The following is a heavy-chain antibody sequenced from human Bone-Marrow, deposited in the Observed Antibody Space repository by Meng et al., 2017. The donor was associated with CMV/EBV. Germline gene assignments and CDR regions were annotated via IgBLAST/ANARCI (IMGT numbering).Heavy chain of an antibody. CDR1: GYTFTSYD. CDR3: AITREDSSSWLYYYYGMDV. Sequence: ASVKVSCKASGYTFTSYDINWVRQATGQGLEWMGWMNPNSGNTGYARKFQGRVTMTRNTSISTAYMELSSLRSEDTAVYYCAITREDSSSWLYYYYGMDVWGQGTTVTVSS. CDR2: MNPNSGNT. J-gene: IGHJ6*02. D-gene: IGHD6-13*01. V-gene: IGHV1-8*01.